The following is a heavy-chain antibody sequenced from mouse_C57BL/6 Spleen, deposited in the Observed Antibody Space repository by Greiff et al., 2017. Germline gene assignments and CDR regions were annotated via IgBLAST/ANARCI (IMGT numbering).Heavy chain of an antibody. CDR2: ISSGGDYI. D-gene: IGHD2-4*01. CDR3: TREYYDYDGAWFAD. CDR1: GFTFSSYA. Sequence: EVKLVESGEGLVKPGGSLKLSCAASGFTFSSYAMSWVRQTPEKRLEWVAYISSGGDYIYYADTVKGRFTIPRDNARNTLYLQMSSLKSEDTVMYYCTREYYDYDGAWFADWGQGTLVTVSA. J-gene: IGHJ3*01. V-gene: IGHV5-9-1*02.